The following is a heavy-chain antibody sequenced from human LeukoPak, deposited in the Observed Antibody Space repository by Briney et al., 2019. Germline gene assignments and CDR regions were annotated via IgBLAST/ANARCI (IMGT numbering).Heavy chain of an antibody. CDR3: ARGVTDIVVVPRATKRTRFFDF. D-gene: IGHD2-2*01. CDR1: GGFFSNYY. V-gene: IGHV4-34*01. CDR2: IKHSGST. J-gene: IGHJ4*02. Sequence: SETLSPTCAVNGGFFSNYYWSWIRQPPGKGLDWIGEIKHSGSTNYNPSLKSRVTISVDTSKNQFSLRLSSVTAADTAVYYCARGVTDIVVVPRATKRTRFFDFWGQGIQVTVSS.